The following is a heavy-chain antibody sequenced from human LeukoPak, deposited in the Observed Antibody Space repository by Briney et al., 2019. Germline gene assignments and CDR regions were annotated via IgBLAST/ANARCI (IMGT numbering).Heavy chain of an antibody. CDR2: INHSGST. V-gene: IGHV4-34*01. J-gene: IGHJ6*02. Sequence: SETLSLTCAVYGGSFSGYYWSWIRQPPGKGLEWIGEINHSGSTNYNPSLKSRVTISVDTSKKQVSLNLSSATAADTAVYYCARVAARYVGMDVWGQGTTVTVSS. CDR1: GGSFSGYY. CDR3: ARVAARYVGMDV. D-gene: IGHD6-6*01.